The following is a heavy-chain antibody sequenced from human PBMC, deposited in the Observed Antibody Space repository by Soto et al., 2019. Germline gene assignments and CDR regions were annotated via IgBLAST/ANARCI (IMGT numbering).Heavy chain of an antibody. D-gene: IGHD1-7*01. Sequence: QVQLVQSGAEVKKHGSSMKVSCKASGDTFSSFAISWVRQAPGQGLEWMGGIIPIFRTPKYAQKFQGRVTITADEPTTTAYMELSSLRSEDTAIYYCARDKDREELGGNYYYALDVWGQGTTVIVSS. V-gene: IGHV1-69*12. J-gene: IGHJ6*02. CDR3: ARDKDREELGGNYYYALDV. CDR1: GDTFSSFA. CDR2: IIPIFRTP.